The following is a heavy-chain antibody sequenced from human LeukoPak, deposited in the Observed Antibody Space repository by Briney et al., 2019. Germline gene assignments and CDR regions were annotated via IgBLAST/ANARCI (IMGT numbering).Heavy chain of an antibody. CDR2: ISGSGGST. D-gene: IGHD6-13*01. CDR1: GFTFSSYA. CDR3: AKDHYSSSWFFDY. V-gene: IGHV3-23*01. J-gene: IGHJ4*02. Sequence: SGGSLRLSCAASGFTFSSYATSWVRQAPGKGLEWVSAISGSGGSTYYADSVKGRFTISRDNSKNTLYLQMNSLRAEDTAVYYCAKDHYSSSWFFDYWGQGTLVTVSS.